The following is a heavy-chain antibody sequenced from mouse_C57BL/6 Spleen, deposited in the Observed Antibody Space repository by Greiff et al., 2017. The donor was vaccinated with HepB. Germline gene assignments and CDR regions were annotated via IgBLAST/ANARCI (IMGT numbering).Heavy chain of an antibody. D-gene: IGHD1-1*01. V-gene: IGHV1-74*01. J-gene: IGHJ4*01. CDR2: IHPSDSDT. Sequence: QVQLQQPGAELVKPGASVKVSCKASGYTFTSYWMHWVKQRPGKGLEWIGRIHPSDSDTNYNQKIKGKATLTVDKSYSTAYMQFSSLTSEDSAVYYCAIGGITTYAMDYWGQGTSVTVSS. CDR1: GYTFTSYW. CDR3: AIGGITTYAMDY.